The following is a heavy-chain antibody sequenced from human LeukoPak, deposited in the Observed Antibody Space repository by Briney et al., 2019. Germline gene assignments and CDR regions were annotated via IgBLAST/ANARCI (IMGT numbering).Heavy chain of an antibody. J-gene: IGHJ6*02. V-gene: IGHV3-53*04. CDR1: GFTVSSNY. D-gene: IGHD3-10*01. CDR2: IYAGGST. Sequence: PGGSLRLSRAASGFTVSSNYMSWVRQAPGKGLEWVSLIYAGGSTYYADAVKGRFTISRHNSKNTLHLQMNSLRVEDTAVYYCATAGSSELLWDYAMDVWGQGTTVTVSS. CDR3: ATAGSSELLWDYAMDV.